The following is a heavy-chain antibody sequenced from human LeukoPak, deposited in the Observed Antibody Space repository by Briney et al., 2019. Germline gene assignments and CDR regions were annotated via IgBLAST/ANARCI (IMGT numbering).Heavy chain of an antibody. V-gene: IGHV1-8*01. Sequence: GASVKVSCKASGYTFTSYDINWVRQATGQGLEWMGWMNPNSGNTGYAQKFQGRVTMTTDTSTSTAYMELRSLRSDDTAVYYCARDASDYWGQGTLVTVSS. CDR1: GYTFTSYD. CDR3: ARDASDY. CDR2: MNPNSGNT. J-gene: IGHJ4*02. D-gene: IGHD2-2*01.